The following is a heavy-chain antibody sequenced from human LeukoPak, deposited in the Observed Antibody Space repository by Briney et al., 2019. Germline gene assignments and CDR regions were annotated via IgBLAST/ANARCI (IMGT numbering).Heavy chain of an antibody. J-gene: IGHJ4*02. CDR2: ISAYNGNT. CDR3: ASPGGRLRYFDWLLLN. CDR1: GYTFTSYG. D-gene: IGHD3-9*01. V-gene: IGHV1-18*01. Sequence: ASVKVSCKASGYTFTSYGISWVRQAPGQGLEWMGWISAYNGNTNYAQKLQGRVTMTTDTSTSTAYMELRSLRSDDTAVYYCASPGGRLRYFDWLLLNWGQGTLVTVSS.